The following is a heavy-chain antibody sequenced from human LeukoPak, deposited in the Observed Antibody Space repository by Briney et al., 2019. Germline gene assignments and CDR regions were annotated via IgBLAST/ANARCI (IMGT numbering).Heavy chain of an antibody. V-gene: IGHV3-21*01. D-gene: IGHD3-3*01. CDR3: ARGGGLRFLEWLFDY. Sequence: PGGSLRLSCGASGFTFSTYWMNWVRQAPGKGLEWVSSISSSSSYIYYADSVKGRFTISRDNAKNSLYLQMNSLRAEDTAVYYCARGGGLRFLEWLFDYWGQGTLVTVSS. J-gene: IGHJ4*02. CDR1: GFTFSTYW. CDR2: ISSSSSYI.